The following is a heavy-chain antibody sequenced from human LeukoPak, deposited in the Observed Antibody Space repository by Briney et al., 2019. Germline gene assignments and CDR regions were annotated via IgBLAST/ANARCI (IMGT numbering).Heavy chain of an antibody. Sequence: ASVKVSCKAFGYTFTSNYMRWVRQAPGQGPEWMGVISPSGGSTTYAQKFQGRVTLTRDMSTSTDYLELSSLRSEDTAVYCCARDNSVRDEAWWFNPWGQGTLVTVSS. CDR3: ARDNSVRDEAWWFNP. J-gene: IGHJ5*02. D-gene: IGHD5-24*01. CDR2: ISPSGGST. CDR1: GYTFTSNY. V-gene: IGHV1-46*01.